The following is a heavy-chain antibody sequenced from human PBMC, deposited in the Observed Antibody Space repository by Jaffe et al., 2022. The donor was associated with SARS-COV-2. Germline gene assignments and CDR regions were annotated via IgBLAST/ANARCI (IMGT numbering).Heavy chain of an antibody. D-gene: IGHD2-21*01. Sequence: QVQLQESGPGLVKPSQTLSLTCTVSGGSISSGGYYWSWIRQHPGKGLEWIGYIYYSGSTYYNPSLKSRVTISVDTSKNQFSLKLSSVTAADTAVYYCARDCGFTITNRGGWFDPWGQGTLVTVSS. CDR3: ARDCGFTITNRGGWFDP. CDR1: GGSISSGGYY. V-gene: IGHV4-31*03. J-gene: IGHJ5*02. CDR2: IYYSGST.